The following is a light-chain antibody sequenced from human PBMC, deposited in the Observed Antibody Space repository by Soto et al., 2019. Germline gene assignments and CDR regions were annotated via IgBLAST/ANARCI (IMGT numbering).Light chain of an antibody. CDR3: QKYNSAPRT. CDR1: QRISGY. V-gene: IGKV3-11*01. Sequence: DIVLTQSPATLSLSPGQRATLSCRASQRISGYLAWYQQKPGQAPRILIYDESNRATGIPVRLSGGGSGTDLTLTISSLQPEDVATYYCQKYNSAPRTCGQGTQVDI. CDR2: DES. J-gene: IGKJ1*01.